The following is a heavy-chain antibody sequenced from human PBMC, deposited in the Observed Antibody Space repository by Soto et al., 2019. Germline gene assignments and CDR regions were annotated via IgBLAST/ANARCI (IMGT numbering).Heavy chain of an antibody. Sequence: QVQLVQSGAELKKPGSSVKVSCKASGDPFSGYPINWVRQAPGAGLEWMGRIIPVFGTTNEAQRFEGRVTFTEDESTNTAYMELRGLLSEDTAVYYCARDGGFGERNYWGPGTLVTVSS. V-gene: IGHV1-69*18. CDR1: GDPFSGYP. CDR2: IIPVFGTT. CDR3: ARDGGFGERNY. J-gene: IGHJ4*02. D-gene: IGHD3-10*01.